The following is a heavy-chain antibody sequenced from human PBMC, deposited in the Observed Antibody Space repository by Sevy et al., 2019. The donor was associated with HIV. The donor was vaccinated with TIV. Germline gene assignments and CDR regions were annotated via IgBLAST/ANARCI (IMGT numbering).Heavy chain of an antibody. J-gene: IGHJ4*02. CDR1: GFSLSNYW. V-gene: IGHV3-7*01. D-gene: IGHD3-22*01. CDR3: ARSSYYYDNGYSHPFAI. CDR2: INQAGHEK. Sequence: GGSLRLSCVASGFSLSNYWMTWVRQAPGKGLEWVANINQAGHEKYYVDSVKGRFTISRDGATLFLQMNSLRAEDTAVYYCARSSYYYDNGYSHPFAIWGRGTLVTVSS.